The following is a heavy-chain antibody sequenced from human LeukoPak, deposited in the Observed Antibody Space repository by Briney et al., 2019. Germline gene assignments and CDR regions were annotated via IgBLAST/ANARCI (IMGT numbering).Heavy chain of an antibody. J-gene: IGHJ4*02. CDR2: IYYSGST. Sequence: SETLSLTCSVSGGSISSYYWSWIRQPPGKGLEWIGYIYYSGSTNYNPSLKSRVTISVDTSKNQFSLKLSSVTAADTAVYYCATQVLDSSGYVLDYWGQGTLVTVSS. V-gene: IGHV4-59*01. CDR1: GGSISSYY. CDR3: ATQVLDSSGYVLDY. D-gene: IGHD3-22*01.